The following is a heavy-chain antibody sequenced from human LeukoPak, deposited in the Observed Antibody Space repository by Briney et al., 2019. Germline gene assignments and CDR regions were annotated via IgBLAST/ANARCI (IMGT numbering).Heavy chain of an antibody. Sequence: PGGSLRLSCAASGFTFSSYSMNWVRQAPGKGLEWVSSISSSSSYIYYADSVKGRFTISRDDAKNSLYLQMNSLRAEDTAVYYCARDLGSVVPLYYFDYWGQGTLVIVSS. CDR3: ARDLGSVVPLYYFDY. CDR1: GFTFSSYS. CDR2: ISSSSSYI. D-gene: IGHD2-2*01. V-gene: IGHV3-21*01. J-gene: IGHJ4*02.